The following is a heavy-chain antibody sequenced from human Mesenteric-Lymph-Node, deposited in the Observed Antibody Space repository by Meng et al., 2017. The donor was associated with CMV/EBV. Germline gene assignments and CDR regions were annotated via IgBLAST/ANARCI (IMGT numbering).Heavy chain of an antibody. J-gene: IGHJ6*02. CDR3: AKGPTSSYYEENYYGMDV. CDR1: GFTFSSYG. Sequence: GESLKISCAASGFTFSSYGMHWVRQAPGKGLEWVAFIRYDGSNKYYADSVKGRFTISRDNSKNTLYLQMNSLRAEDTDVYYCAKGPTSSYYEENYYGMDVWGQGTTVTVSS. V-gene: IGHV3-30*02. CDR2: IRYDGSNK. D-gene: IGHD2-2*01.